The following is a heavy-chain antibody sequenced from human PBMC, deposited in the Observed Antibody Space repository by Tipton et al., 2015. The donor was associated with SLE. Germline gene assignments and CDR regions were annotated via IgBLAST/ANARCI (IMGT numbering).Heavy chain of an antibody. J-gene: IGHJ4*02. D-gene: IGHD1-26*01. CDR2: IYPDDSDA. CDR1: GYSFTNYW. V-gene: IGHV5-51*01. CDR3: ARGSQGGSYSFDY. Sequence: QLVQSGAEVKKPGESLKISCKGSGYSFTNYWIAWVGQMPGKGLEWMGIIYPDDSDARYSPSFQGQGTISADRSINTAYLQWSSLKASDTAIYYCARGSQGGSYSFDYWGQGTLVAVPS.